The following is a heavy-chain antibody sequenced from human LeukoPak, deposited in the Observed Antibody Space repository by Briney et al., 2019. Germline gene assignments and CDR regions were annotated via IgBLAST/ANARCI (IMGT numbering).Heavy chain of an antibody. CDR3: ARGSLTTVTTI. D-gene: IGHD4-17*01. V-gene: IGHV3-48*03. J-gene: IGHJ3*02. Sequence: GGSLRLSCAASGFTFSSYEMNWVRQAPGKGLEWVSYISSGGSAIYYADSVKGRFTISRDNAKNSLYPQMNSLRAEDTAVYYCARGSLTTVTTIWGQGTMVTVSS. CDR2: ISSGGSAI. CDR1: GFTFSSYE.